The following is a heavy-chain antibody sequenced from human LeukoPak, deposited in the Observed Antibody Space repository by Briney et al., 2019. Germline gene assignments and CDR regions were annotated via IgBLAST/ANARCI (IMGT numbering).Heavy chain of an antibody. CDR2: ISSSGVYI. Sequence: GGSLRLSCAASGFTFSSYRMNWVRQAPGKGLEWVSSISSSGVYIYYADSLKGRFTISRDNAKDSLYLQMNSLRAEDTAVYYCARDTLGEGEDANYAVYYFDYWGQGTVVTVSS. V-gene: IGHV3-21*01. J-gene: IGHJ4*02. D-gene: IGHD4/OR15-4a*01. CDR1: GFTFSSYR. CDR3: ARDTLGEGEDANYAVYYFDY.